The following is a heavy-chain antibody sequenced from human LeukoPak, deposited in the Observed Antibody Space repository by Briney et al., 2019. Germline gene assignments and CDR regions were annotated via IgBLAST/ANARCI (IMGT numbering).Heavy chain of an antibody. D-gene: IGHD3/OR15-3a*01. J-gene: IGHJ4*02. CDR3: ARQTGSGLFILP. CDR1: GDSISSSDYY. Sequence: PSETLSLTCTVSGDSISSSDYYWAWIRQPPGKGLEWIGNIYYNGNTYYNSSLKSRVTISIDTSKKQFSLRLTSVTAADTAVYYCARQTGSGLFILPGGQGTLVTVSS. CDR2: IYYNGNT. V-gene: IGHV4-39*01.